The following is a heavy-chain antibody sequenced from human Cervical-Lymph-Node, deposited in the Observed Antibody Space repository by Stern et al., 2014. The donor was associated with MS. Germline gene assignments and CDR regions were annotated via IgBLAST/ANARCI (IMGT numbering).Heavy chain of an antibody. D-gene: IGHD6-13*01. Sequence: VQLVESGAEVKKPGSSVKVSCKASGGTFRRNAVNWVRQAPGQGLEWMGGIIPMSGTTTYAQNFQGRVSITADESTNTAYMDLSSLTFEDTAVYYCARAYSSRDGMDVWGQGTTVTVSS. CDR3: ARAYSSRDGMDV. J-gene: IGHJ6*02. CDR2: IIPMSGTT. V-gene: IGHV1-69*01. CDR1: GGTFRRNA.